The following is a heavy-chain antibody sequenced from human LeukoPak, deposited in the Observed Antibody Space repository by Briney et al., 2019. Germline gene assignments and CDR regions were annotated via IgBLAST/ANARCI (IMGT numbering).Heavy chain of an antibody. J-gene: IGHJ4*02. CDR3: ARRGNGKAGPLDY. V-gene: IGHV4-30-2*01. Sequence: SETLSLTCAVSGGSISSGGYSWSWIRQPPGKSLEWIGYIYHSGSTYYNPSLKSRVTISVDTSQNQFSLKLTSVTAADTAVYYCARRGNGKAGPLDYWGQGTLVTVSS. D-gene: IGHD1-26*01. CDR2: IYHSGST. CDR1: GGSISSGGYS.